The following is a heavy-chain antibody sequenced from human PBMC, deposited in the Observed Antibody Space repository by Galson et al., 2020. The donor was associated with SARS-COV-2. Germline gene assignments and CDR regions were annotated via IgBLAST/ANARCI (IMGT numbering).Heavy chain of an antibody. CDR2: INHSGNT. CDR1: GGSFSDYY. V-gene: IGHV4-34*01. D-gene: IGHD2-15*01. Sequence: SQTLSLTCAVYGGSFSDYYWSWIRQSPGKGLEWIGEINHSGNTNYNPSLKSRVTIPLDTSKNQFSLKLSSMTAADTAVYYCARGIRFVVPHIVVVVAVPYYSFGMDGWGQGTTVTVSS. CDR3: ARGIRFVVPHIVVVVAVPYYSFGMDG. J-gene: IGHJ6*02.